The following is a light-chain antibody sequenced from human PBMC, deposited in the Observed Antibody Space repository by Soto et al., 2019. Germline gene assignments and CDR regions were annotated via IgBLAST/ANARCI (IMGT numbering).Light chain of an antibody. J-gene: IGKJ2*01. CDR1: QSVSTY. CDR2: DAS. CDR3: QQRSNWPPYT. Sequence: EIVRTQSPATLSLSPGERATLSCRASQSVSTYLAWYQQKPGQAPRLLIYDASNRATGIPARFSGSGSGTDFTLTIRSLEPEDFAVYYCQQRSNWPPYTFGQGTKLEIK. V-gene: IGKV3-11*01.